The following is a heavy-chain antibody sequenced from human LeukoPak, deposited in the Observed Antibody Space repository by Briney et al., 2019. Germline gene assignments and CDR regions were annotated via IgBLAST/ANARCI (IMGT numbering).Heavy chain of an antibody. CDR2: MNPNSGNT. CDR3: ARTAARQDWFDP. Sequence: ASVKVSCKASGYTFTSYDINWVRQATGQGLEWMGWMNPNSGNTGYAQKFQGRVTMTRNTSISTAYMELSSLRSEDTAVYYCARTAARQDWFDPWGQGTLVTVSS. D-gene: IGHD6-6*01. V-gene: IGHV1-8*01. CDR1: GYTFTSYD. J-gene: IGHJ5*02.